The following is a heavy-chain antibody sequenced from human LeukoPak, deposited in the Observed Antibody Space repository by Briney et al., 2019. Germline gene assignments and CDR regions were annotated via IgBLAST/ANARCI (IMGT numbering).Heavy chain of an antibody. CDR1: GFTFSSYS. Sequence: GGSLRLSCAASGFTFSSYSMNWVRQAPGKGLEWVSYISSSSSTIYYADSVKGRFTISRDNAKNSLYLQMNSLRDEDTAVYYCARDQGDSSGYYSFYYYFDYWGQGTLVTVSS. V-gene: IGHV3-48*02. D-gene: IGHD3-22*01. J-gene: IGHJ4*02. CDR2: ISSSSSTI. CDR3: ARDQGDSSGYYSFYYYFDY.